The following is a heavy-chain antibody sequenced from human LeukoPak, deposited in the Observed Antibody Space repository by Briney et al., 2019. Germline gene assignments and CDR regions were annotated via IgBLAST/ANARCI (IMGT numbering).Heavy chain of an antibody. D-gene: IGHD6-19*01. J-gene: IGHJ4*02. V-gene: IGHV4-61*02. CDR2: IYTSGST. Sequence: SETLSLTCTVSGDSISTSNSYWGWIRQPAGKGLEWIGRIYTSGSTNYNPSLKSRVTISVDTSKNQFSLKLSSVTAADTAVYYCARCSSDWSEHIDYWGQGTLVTVSS. CDR1: GDSISTSNSY. CDR3: ARCSSDWSEHIDY.